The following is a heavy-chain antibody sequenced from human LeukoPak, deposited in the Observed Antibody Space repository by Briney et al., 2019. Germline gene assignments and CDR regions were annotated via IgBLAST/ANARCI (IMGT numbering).Heavy chain of an antibody. Sequence: SETLSLTCTVSGYSISSGYYWGWIRQPPGRGLEWIASIYHSGSTYYNSSLKSRVTMSVDTSKNQFSLKLSSVTAADTAVYYCAREPYYYESSGSTAPWGQGTLVTVSS. CDR3: AREPYYYESSGSTAP. J-gene: IGHJ5*02. D-gene: IGHD3-22*01. V-gene: IGHV4-38-2*02. CDR1: GYSISSGYY. CDR2: IYHSGST.